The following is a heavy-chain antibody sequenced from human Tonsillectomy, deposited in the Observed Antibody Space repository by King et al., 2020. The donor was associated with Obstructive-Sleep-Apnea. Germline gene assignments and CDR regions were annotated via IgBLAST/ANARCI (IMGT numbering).Heavy chain of an antibody. Sequence: VKLVESGGGLVQPGGSLRLSCAASGFTFSSYCMSWVRQAPGKGLEGVANIKQDGSEKYYVDSVKGRFTISRDNAKNSLYLQMNSLIAEDTAVYYCAREDYGDYWDYYYGMDVWGQGTTVTVSS. CDR3: AREDYGDYWDYYYGMDV. CDR1: GFTFSSYC. D-gene: IGHD4-17*01. J-gene: IGHJ6*02. CDR2: IKQDGSEK. V-gene: IGHV3-7*03.